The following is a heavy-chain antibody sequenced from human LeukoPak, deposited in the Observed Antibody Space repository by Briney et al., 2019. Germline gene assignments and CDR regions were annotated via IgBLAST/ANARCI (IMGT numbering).Heavy chain of an antibody. D-gene: IGHD3-22*01. V-gene: IGHV1-18*01. CDR1: GYTFTSYG. J-gene: IGHJ4*02. CDR2: ISAYNGNT. Sequence: GATVKVSCKASGYTFTSYGISWVRQAPGQGLEWMGWISAYNGNTNYAQKLQGRVTMTTDTSTSTAYMELRSLRSDDTAVYYCARFEDYYDSSGPFDYWGQGTLVTVSS. CDR3: ARFEDYYDSSGPFDY.